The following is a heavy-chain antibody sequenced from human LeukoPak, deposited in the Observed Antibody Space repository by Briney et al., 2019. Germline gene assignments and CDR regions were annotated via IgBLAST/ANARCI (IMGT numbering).Heavy chain of an antibody. V-gene: IGHV3-23*01. CDR1: GFTFSSYA. J-gene: IGHJ4*02. CDR3: AKPLPRYCSGGGCYYFDY. Sequence: GGSLRLPCAASGFTFSSYAMSWLRQAPGKGLEWVSAISGSGGSTYYAGSVKGRFTTSRDNSKNTLYLQMNSLRAEDTAVYYCAKPLPRYCSGGGCYYFDYWGQGTLVTVSS. D-gene: IGHD2-15*01. CDR2: ISGSGGST.